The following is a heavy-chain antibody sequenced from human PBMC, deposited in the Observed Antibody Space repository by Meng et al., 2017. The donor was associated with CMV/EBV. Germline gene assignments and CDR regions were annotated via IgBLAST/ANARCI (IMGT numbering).Heavy chain of an antibody. CDR1: FTFRNYV. CDR2: IETDGSRT. CDR3: ARKEFTIAVAGNNFFGP. J-gene: IGHJ5*02. D-gene: IGHD6-19*01. V-gene: IGHV3-23*05. Sequence: FTFRNYVMNWVRQAQGKGLEWVSTIETDGSRTWYADSVKGRFTISRDNVKNTLYLQMNSLGAEDTALYYCARKEFTIAVAGNNFFGPWGQGTLVTVSS.